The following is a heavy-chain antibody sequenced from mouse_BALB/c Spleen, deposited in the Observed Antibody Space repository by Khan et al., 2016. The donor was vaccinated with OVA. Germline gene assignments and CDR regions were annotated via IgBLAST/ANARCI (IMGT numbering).Heavy chain of an antibody. CDR1: GYSFTGYF. CDR3: TRIYRSDFDY. Sequence: VQLQQSGPELVRPGASVKISCKASGYSFTGYFMNWVMQSHGKSLGWIGRINPHIGETFYNQRFKDKATLTVDDSSSTAHMELRSLASEDSAVYYCTRIYRSDFDYWGQGTTLTVSS. CDR2: INPHIGET. V-gene: IGHV1-20*02. J-gene: IGHJ2*01. D-gene: IGHD1-1*01.